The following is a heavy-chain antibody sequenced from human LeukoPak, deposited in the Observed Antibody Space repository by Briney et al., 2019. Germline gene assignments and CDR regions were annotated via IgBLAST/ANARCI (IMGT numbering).Heavy chain of an antibody. Sequence: GESLKISSKGSGXSFTSYCIGWVRQMPGKVLERMGIIYPGDSDTRYSPSFQGQVTISADKSISTAYLQWSSLMASDTAMYYCARRDGGYYFDYWGQGTLVTVSS. CDR2: IYPGDSDT. CDR3: ARRDGGYYFDY. D-gene: IGHD3-10*01. J-gene: IGHJ4*02. CDR1: GXSFTSYC. V-gene: IGHV5-51*01.